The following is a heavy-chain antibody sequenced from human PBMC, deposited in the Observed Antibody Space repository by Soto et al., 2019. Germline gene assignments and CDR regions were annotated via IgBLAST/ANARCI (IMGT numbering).Heavy chain of an antibody. CDR1: GYSVTSYW. CDR3: ARASSSWDSYYYYGMDV. J-gene: IGHJ6*02. D-gene: IGHD6-13*01. CDR2: IYPGDSDT. V-gene: IGHV5-51*01. Sequence: GESLQISGKGSGYSVTSYWIGWVRQMTGKGLEWMGVIYPGDSDTRYSPSFQGQVTISADKSISTAYLQWSSLKASDTAMYYCARASSSWDSYYYYGMDVWGQGTTVTVSS.